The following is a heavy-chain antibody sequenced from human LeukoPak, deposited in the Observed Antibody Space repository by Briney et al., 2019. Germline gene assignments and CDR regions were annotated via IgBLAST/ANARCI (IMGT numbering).Heavy chain of an antibody. D-gene: IGHD3-3*01. Sequence: GGSLRLSCAASGFTFSNRWMSWVRQAPGKGLEWVANVKQDGSEKYYVDSVKGRFTISRDNAKNSLYLQMNSLRAEDTAVYYCARPYYDFWSGYFGYWGQGTLVTVSS. CDR3: ARPYYDFWSGYFGY. J-gene: IGHJ4*02. V-gene: IGHV3-7*01. CDR2: VKQDGSEK. CDR1: GFTFSNRW.